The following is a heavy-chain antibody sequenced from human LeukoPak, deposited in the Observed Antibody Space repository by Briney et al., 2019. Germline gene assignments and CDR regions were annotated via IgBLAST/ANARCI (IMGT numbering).Heavy chain of an antibody. V-gene: IGHV4-61*02. D-gene: IGHD1-26*01. CDR1: GYSISSGYY. Sequence: SETLSLTCTVSGYSISSGYYWSWIRQPAGKGLEWIGRIYTSGSTNYNPSLKSRVTISVDTSKNQFSLKLSSVTAADTAVYYCARAAVGATPFDYWGQGTLVTVSS. CDR2: IYTSGST. CDR3: ARAAVGATPFDY. J-gene: IGHJ4*02.